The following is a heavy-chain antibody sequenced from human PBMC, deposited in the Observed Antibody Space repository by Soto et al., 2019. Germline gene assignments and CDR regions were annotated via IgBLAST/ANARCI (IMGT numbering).Heavy chain of an antibody. V-gene: IGHV4-31*03. Sequence: PSETLSLTCTVSGGSISSGGYYWSWIRQHPGKGLEWIGYIYYSGSTCYNPSLKSRVTISVDTSKNQFSLKLSSVTAADTAVYYCARESKRYFDWLLSGWFDPWGQGTLVTVSS. CDR2: IYYSGST. CDR3: ARESKRYFDWLLSGWFDP. CDR1: GGSISSGGYY. D-gene: IGHD3-9*01. J-gene: IGHJ5*02.